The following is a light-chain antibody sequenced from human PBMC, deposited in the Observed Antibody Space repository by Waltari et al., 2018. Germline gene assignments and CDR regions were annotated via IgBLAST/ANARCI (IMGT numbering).Light chain of an antibody. Sequence: DIQMTQSPSTLSASVGDRVTITCRASQSIPRWLAWYQQKPGKAPKLLIYKASILESGVQSRFSGGGSRTEFTLTISSLQPDDFATYYCQHYDSYSATFGRGTKVEIK. CDR2: KAS. CDR3: QHYDSYSAT. V-gene: IGKV1-5*03. CDR1: QSIPRW. J-gene: IGKJ4*02.